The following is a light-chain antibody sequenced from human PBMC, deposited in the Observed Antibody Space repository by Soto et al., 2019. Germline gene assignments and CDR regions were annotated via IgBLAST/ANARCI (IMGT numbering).Light chain of an antibody. CDR2: KGS. CDR1: QSISFR. V-gene: IGKV1-5*03. Sequence: DIQMTQSPSTLSASLGDRVTITCRASQSISFRLAWFQQKPGKAPNLLIYKGSSLESGVPSRFSGSGSGTEFPLTICSLQPDDFATYYCQQFDTYPLTFGQGTKVEV. CDR3: QQFDTYPLT. J-gene: IGKJ1*01.